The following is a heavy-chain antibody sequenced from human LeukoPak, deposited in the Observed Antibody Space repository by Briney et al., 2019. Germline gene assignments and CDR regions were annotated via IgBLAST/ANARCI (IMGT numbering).Heavy chain of an antibody. V-gene: IGHV4-59*01. Sequence: NPSETLSLTCSVAGGSISTYYWNWIRQTPGKGLEWIGHIANGNTDYNPSHKSRVTISVDTSKNQFSLKLTSVSAEDTAVYYCARDKAHSYGRYFDPWGQGALVIVSS. CDR1: GGSISTYY. CDR2: IANGNT. CDR3: ARDKAHSYGRYFDP. J-gene: IGHJ5*02. D-gene: IGHD5-18*01.